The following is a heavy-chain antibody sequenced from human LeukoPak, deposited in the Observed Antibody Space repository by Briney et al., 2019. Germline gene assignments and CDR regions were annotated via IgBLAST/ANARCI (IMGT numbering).Heavy chain of an antibody. CDR2: ISSSSSIK. Sequence: AGGSLRLSCIASGFAFNSYEMNWVRQAPGKGLEWVSYISSSSSIKHYADSVKGRFTISRDNAKNSLYLQMNSLRAEDTAVYYCARARYTSGWETLDYWGQGTLVTVSS. V-gene: IGHV3-48*03. CDR1: GFAFNSYE. D-gene: IGHD6-19*01. J-gene: IGHJ4*02. CDR3: ARARYTSGWETLDY.